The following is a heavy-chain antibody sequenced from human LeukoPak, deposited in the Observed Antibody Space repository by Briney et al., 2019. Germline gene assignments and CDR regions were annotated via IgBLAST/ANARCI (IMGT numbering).Heavy chain of an antibody. D-gene: IGHD6-19*01. Sequence: GGSWRLSCAASGFTFSSYGMHWVRQAPGKGLEWVAVISYDGSNKYYADSVKGRFTISRDNSKNTLYLQMNSLRAEDTAVYYCAKDPDSSGWYSGFDYWGQGTLVTVSS. CDR2: ISYDGSNK. J-gene: IGHJ4*02. CDR1: GFTFSSYG. V-gene: IGHV3-30*18. CDR3: AKDPDSSGWYSGFDY.